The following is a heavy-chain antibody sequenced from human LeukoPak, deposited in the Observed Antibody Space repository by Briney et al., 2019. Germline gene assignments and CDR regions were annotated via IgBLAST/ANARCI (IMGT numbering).Heavy chain of an antibody. D-gene: IGHD3-22*01. V-gene: IGHV4-59*01. CDR3: ARVSSSGYYYLDY. J-gene: IGHJ4*02. Sequence: SETLSLTCTVSGGSISSYYWSWIRQPPGKGLEWIGYIYYSGSTNYNPSLKSRVTISVDTSKNRFSLKLSSVTAADTAVYYCARVSSSGYYYLDYWGQGTLVTVSS. CDR2: IYYSGST. CDR1: GGSISSYY.